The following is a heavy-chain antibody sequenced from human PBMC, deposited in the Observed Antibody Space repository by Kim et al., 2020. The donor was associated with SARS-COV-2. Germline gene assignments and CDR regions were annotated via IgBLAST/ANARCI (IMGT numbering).Heavy chain of an antibody. D-gene: IGHD3-16*01. J-gene: IGHJ4*02. CDR1: GGSISSGGYS. V-gene: IGHV4-30-2*01. Sequence: SETLSLTCAVSGGSISSGGYSWSWIRQPPGKGLEWIGYIYHSGSTYYNPSLKSRVTISVDRSKNQFSLKLSSVTAADTAVYYCARDRLGAGYYFDYWGQGTLVTVSS. CDR2: IYHSGST. CDR3: ARDRLGAGYYFDY.